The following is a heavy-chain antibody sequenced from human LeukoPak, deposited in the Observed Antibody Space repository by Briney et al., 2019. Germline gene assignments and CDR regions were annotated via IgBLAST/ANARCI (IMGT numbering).Heavy chain of an antibody. CDR1: GGTFSSFA. CDR3: ATEGKMVRGVYTDY. V-gene: IGHV1-69*01. CDR2: IIPVFGTT. J-gene: IGHJ4*02. Sequence: GSSVKVSCKASGGTFSSFAISWVRQAPGQGLEWMGGIIPVFGTTHYAQNFQGRVTITADESTSTAYMELSSLRSEDTAVYYCATEGKMVRGVYTDYWGQGTLVTVSS. D-gene: IGHD3-10*01.